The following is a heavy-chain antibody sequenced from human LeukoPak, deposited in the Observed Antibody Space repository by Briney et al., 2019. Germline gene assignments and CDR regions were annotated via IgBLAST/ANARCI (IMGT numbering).Heavy chain of an antibody. V-gene: IGHV4-38-2*02. CDR2: IYHSGST. D-gene: IGHD6-19*01. Sequence: SETLSLTCTVSGYSISSGYYWGWIRQPPGKGLEWIGEIYHSGSTNYNPSLKSRVTISVDKSKNQFSLKLSSVTAADTAVYYCARYDSSIAVAGMGFDYWGQGTLVTVSS. J-gene: IGHJ4*02. CDR3: ARYDSSIAVAGMGFDY. CDR1: GYSISSGYY.